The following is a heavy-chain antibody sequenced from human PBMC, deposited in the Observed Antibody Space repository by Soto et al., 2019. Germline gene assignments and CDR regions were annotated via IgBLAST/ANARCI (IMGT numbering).Heavy chain of an antibody. D-gene: IGHD6-19*01. Sequence: GGSLRLSSAASGFTFSSYAMSWVRQAPGKGLEWVSAISGSGGSTYYADSVKGRFTISRDNSKNTLYLQMNSLRAEDTAVYYCAKGVGIAEAAYFDYWGQGTLVTVSS. CDR3: AKGVGIAEAAYFDY. CDR1: GFTFSSYA. J-gene: IGHJ4*02. V-gene: IGHV3-23*01. CDR2: ISGSGGST.